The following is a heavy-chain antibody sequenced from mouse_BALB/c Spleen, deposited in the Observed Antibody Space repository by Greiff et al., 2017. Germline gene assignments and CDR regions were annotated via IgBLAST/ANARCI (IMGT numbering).Heavy chain of an antibody. V-gene: IGHV14-3*02. CDR1: GFNIKDTY. J-gene: IGHJ2*01. CDR2: IDPANGNT. D-gene: IGHD1-1*01. CDR3: ASSPYGSYYFDY. Sequence: EVQLKESGAELVKPGASVKLSCTASGFNIKDTYMHWVKQRPEQGLEWIGRIDPANGNTKYDPKFQGKATITADTSSNTAYLQLSSLTSEDTAVYYCASSPYGSYYFDYWGQGTTLTVSS.